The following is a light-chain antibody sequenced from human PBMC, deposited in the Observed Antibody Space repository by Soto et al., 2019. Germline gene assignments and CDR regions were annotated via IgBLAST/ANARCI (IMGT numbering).Light chain of an antibody. J-gene: IGKJ5*01. CDR3: QQYNSWPPIT. V-gene: IGKV3-15*01. Sequence: EVVMTQSPATLSVSPGERATLSCRASESVSSNLAWYQQRPGQAPRLVIYGVSTRATGIPDRFSGGGSGTEFTLTISSLQSEDFAVYYCQQYNSWPPITFGQGTRLEIK. CDR2: GVS. CDR1: ESVSSN.